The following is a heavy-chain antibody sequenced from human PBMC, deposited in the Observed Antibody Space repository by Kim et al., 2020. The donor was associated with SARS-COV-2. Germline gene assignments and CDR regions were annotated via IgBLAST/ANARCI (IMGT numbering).Heavy chain of an antibody. J-gene: IGHJ5*02. D-gene: IGHD3-22*01. CDR3: ARLYYYDSSGYEGPFDP. CDR2: IYYSGST. CDR1: GGSISSYY. V-gene: IGHV4-59*01. Sequence: SETLSLTCTVSGGSISSYYWSWIRQPPGKGLEWIGYIYYSGSTNYNPSLKSRVTISVDTSKNQFSLKLSSVTAADTAVYFCARLYYYDSSGYEGPFDPWGQGTMVTVSS.